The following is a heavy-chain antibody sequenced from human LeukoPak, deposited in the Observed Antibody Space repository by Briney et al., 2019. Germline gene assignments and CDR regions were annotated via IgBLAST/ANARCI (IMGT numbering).Heavy chain of an antibody. J-gene: IGHJ4*02. D-gene: IGHD2-15*01. CDR1: GGTFSSYA. CDR2: IIPIFGIA. Sequence: ASVKVSCKASGGTFSSYAISWVRQAPGQGLEWMGRIIPIFGIANYAQKFQGRVTITADKSTSTAYMELSSLRSEDTAVYYCARDRCSGGSCYTSPFDYWGQGTLVTVSS. CDR3: ARDRCSGGSCYTSPFDY. V-gene: IGHV1-69*04.